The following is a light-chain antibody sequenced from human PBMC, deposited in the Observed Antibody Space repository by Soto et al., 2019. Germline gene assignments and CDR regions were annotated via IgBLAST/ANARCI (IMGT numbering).Light chain of an antibody. V-gene: IGKV3-20*01. CDR3: QQYDTSKT. CDR2: GAS. Sequence: EIVLTQSPGTLSLSPGERATLSCRASQSVSSSYLAWYQQKPGQAPRLPIYGASSRATGIPDRFSGSGSGTDFTFTISRVEPEDFAVYYCQQYDTSKTFGQGTRLEIK. J-gene: IGKJ5*01. CDR1: QSVSSSY.